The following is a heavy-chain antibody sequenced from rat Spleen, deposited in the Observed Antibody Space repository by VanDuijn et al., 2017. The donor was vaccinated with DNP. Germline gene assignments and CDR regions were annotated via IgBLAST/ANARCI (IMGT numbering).Heavy chain of an antibody. CDR1: GFTFSSFA. V-gene: IGHV5-29*01. CDR3: AKGMYATGWGAY. J-gene: IGHJ3*01. Sequence: EVQLVESGGGLVQPGRSMKLSCAASGFTFSSFAMAWVRQAPTKGLEWVATISYDGSSPYYRDAVKGRFTISRDNAKSTLYLQMDSLRSEDTATYYCAKGMYATGWGAYWGQGTLVTVSS. CDR2: ISYDGSSP. D-gene: IGHD1-6*01.